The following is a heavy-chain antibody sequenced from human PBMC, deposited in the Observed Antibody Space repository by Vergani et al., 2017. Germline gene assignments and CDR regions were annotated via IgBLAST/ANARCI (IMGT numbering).Heavy chain of an antibody. V-gene: IGHV3-21*01. D-gene: IGHD3-22*01. CDR2: ISSSSSYI. CDR1: VFTFISYS. Sequence: VQLVESGGGLVKPGGSLRLSCAASVFTFISYSMNWVRQAPGKGLEWVSSISSSSSYIYYADSVNGRFTISSDNAKNSLYLQMNSLRAEDTAVYYCANSYDSSGYWGQGTLVTVSS. CDR3: ANSYDSSGY. J-gene: IGHJ4*02.